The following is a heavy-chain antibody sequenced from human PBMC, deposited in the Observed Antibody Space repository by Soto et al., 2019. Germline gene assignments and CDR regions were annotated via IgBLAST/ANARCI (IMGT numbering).Heavy chain of an antibody. CDR1: GGSFSGYY. CDR2: IYYSGST. CDR3: ASGDFWNYYYGMDV. D-gene: IGHD3-3*01. Sequence: SETLSLTCAVYGGSFSGYYWSWIRQPPGKGLEWIGYIYYSGSTNYNPSLKSRVTISVDTSKNQFSLKLSSVTAADTAVYYCASGDFWNYYYGMDVWGQGTTVTVSS. V-gene: IGHV4-59*01. J-gene: IGHJ6*02.